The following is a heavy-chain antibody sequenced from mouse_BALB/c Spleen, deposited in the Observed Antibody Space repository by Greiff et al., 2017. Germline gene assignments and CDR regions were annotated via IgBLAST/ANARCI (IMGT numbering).Heavy chain of an antibody. J-gene: IGHJ4*01. D-gene: IGHD1-1*01. CDR3: AREGDYYGSDAMDY. V-gene: IGHV5-6-5*01. Sequence: EVQGVESGGGLVKPGGSLKLSCAASGFTFSSYAMSWVRQTPEKRLEWVASISSGGSTYYPDSVKGRFTISRDNARNILYLQMSSLRSEDTAMYYCAREGDYYGSDAMDYWGQGTSVTVSS. CDR2: ISSGGST. CDR1: GFTFSSYA.